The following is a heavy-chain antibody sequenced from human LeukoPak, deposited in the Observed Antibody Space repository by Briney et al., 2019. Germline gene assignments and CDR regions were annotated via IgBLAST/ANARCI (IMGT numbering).Heavy chain of an antibody. Sequence: PSETLSLTCTVSGGSISSYYWSWIRQPPGKGLEWIGYIYYSGSTNYNPSLKSRVTISVDTSKNQFSLKLSSVTAADTAVYYCARVPGYSSSWSYYYYYGMDVWGQGTTVTVSS. J-gene: IGHJ6*02. CDR2: IYYSGST. V-gene: IGHV4-59*01. D-gene: IGHD6-13*01. CDR1: GGSISSYY. CDR3: ARVPGYSSSWSYYYYYGMDV.